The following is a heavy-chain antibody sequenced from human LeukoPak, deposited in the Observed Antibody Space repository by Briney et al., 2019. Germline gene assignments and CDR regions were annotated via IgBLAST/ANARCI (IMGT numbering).Heavy chain of an antibody. D-gene: IGHD3-10*01. Sequence: GGSLRLSCAASGFTVSSNYMSWVRQAPGKGLEWVSVIYSGGSTYYADSVKGRFTISRDNSKNTLYFQMNSLRAEDTAVYYCALDRGFRDRGFDPWGQGTLVTVSS. CDR1: GFTVSSNY. CDR3: ALDRGFRDRGFDP. V-gene: IGHV3-53*01. CDR2: IYSGGST. J-gene: IGHJ5*02.